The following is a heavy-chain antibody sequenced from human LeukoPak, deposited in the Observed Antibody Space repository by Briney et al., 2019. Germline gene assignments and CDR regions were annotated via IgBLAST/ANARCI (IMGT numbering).Heavy chain of an antibody. CDR2: IYYGGST. V-gene: IGHV4-59*01. Sequence: SETLSLTCTVSGGSISSYYWSWIRQPPGKGLEWIGYIYYGGSTNYNPSLKSQVTMSVDTSKNQFSLKLSSVTAADTAVYYCARDRYSGYDGYYYMDVWGKGTTVTVSS. CDR3: ARDRYSGYDGYYYMDV. J-gene: IGHJ6*03. CDR1: GGSISSYY. D-gene: IGHD5-12*01.